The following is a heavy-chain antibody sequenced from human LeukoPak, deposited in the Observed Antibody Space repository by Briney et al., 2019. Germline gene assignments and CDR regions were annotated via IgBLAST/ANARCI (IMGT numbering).Heavy chain of an antibody. CDR3: AKGLIAVADTRFAGGYMDV. CDR1: GFTFSSYA. Sequence: PGGSLRLSCAASGFTFSSYAMSWVRQAPGKGLEWVSSISGSGVSTYYADSVQGRFTISRDNSKSALYLQMNSLRAEDTAVYYCAKGLIAVADTRFAGGYMDVWGKGTTVTVSS. J-gene: IGHJ6*03. CDR2: ISGSGVST. V-gene: IGHV3-23*01. D-gene: IGHD6-19*01.